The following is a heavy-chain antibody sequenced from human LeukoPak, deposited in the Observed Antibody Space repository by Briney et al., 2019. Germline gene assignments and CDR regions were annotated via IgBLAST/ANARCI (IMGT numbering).Heavy chain of an antibody. V-gene: IGHV3-30*10. CDR1: GFTFSNYA. Sequence: GRSLRLSCAASGFTFSNYAMHWVRQAPGKGLEWVAGISSDGNIRHLTDSAKGRFSISRDNSGTTLNLQMNSLRPEDTAVYYCTRVIRAQFDPWGQGTLVTVAS. CDR2: ISSDGNIR. CDR3: TRVIRAQFDP. J-gene: IGHJ5*02.